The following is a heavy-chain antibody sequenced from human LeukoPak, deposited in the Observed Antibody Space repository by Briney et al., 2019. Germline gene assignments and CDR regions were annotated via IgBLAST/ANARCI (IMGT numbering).Heavy chain of an antibody. CDR3: ARALFVEDYDVDH. Sequence: NTGGSLRLSCAASGFTFSRFTMNCVRQAPGKGLEWVSSIPSTSSYIYYADSVKGRFTISRDNAKKSLYLQMNSLRAEDTAVYYCARALFVEDYDVDHWGPGSMVTVSS. CDR1: GFTFSRFT. V-gene: IGHV3-21*01. D-gene: IGHD4-17*01. J-gene: IGHJ4*02. CDR2: IPSTSSYI.